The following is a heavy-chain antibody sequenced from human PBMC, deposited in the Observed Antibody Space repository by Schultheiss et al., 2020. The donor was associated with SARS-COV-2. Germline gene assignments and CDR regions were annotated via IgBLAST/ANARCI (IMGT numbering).Heavy chain of an antibody. CDR3: ARGRGYYYYYMDV. Sequence: SETLSLTCTVSGGSISSGSYFWSWIRQPAGKGLEWIGRMYTSGSTDYNPSLKSRVTISADTSKNQFSLKLSSVTAADTAVYYCARGRGYYYYYMDVWGKGTTVTVSS. J-gene: IGHJ6*03. CDR1: GGSISSGSYF. V-gene: IGHV4-61*02. CDR2: MYTSGST.